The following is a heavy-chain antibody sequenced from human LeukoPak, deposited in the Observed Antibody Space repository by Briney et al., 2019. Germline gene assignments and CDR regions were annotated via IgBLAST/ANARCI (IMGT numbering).Heavy chain of an antibody. D-gene: IGHD6-13*01. CDR2: ISGSGGST. V-gene: IGHV3-23*01. Sequence: GGSLRLSCAASGFTVSSNYMSWVRQAPGKGLEWVSAISGSGGSTYYADSVKGRFTISRDNSKNTLYLQMNSLRAEDTAVYYCAAAGTTLGFDYWGQGTLVTVSS. CDR3: AAAGTTLGFDY. J-gene: IGHJ4*02. CDR1: GFTVSSNY.